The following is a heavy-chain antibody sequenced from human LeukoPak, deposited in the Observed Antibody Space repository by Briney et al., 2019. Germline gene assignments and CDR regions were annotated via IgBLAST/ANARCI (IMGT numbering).Heavy chain of an antibody. J-gene: IGHJ4*02. CDR2: INPSGGST. V-gene: IGHV1-46*01. CDR3: ARNYYGPGRYYNPPGDY. D-gene: IGHD3-10*01. CDR1: GYTFTSYY. Sequence: ASVKVSCKTSGYTFTSYYMHWVRQAPGQGLEWMGIINPSGGSTSYTQKFQGRVTMTRDTSTSTVYMELSSLRSEDTAVYYCARNYYGPGRYYNPPGDYWGQGTLVTVSS.